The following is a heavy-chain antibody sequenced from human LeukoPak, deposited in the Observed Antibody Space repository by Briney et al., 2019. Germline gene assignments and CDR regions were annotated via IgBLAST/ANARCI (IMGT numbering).Heavy chain of an antibody. CDR2: IIPIFGTA. J-gene: IGHJ6*03. CDR3: ARGGDGYNYGYYYYMDV. Sequence: ASVKVSCKASGGTFSSYAISWVRQAPGQGLEWMGGIIPIFGTANYAQKFQGRVTITADKSTSTAYMELSSLRSEDTAVYYCARGGDGYNYGYYYYMDVWGKGTTVTVSS. D-gene: IGHD5-24*01. V-gene: IGHV1-69*06. CDR1: GGTFSSYA.